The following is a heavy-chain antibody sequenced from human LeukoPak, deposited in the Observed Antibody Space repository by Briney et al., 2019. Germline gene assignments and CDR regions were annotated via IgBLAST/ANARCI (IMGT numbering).Heavy chain of an antibody. Sequence: GGSLRLSCAASGFTFSSYGMHWVRQAPGKGLEWVAVISYDGSNKYYADSVKGRFTISRDNSKNTLYLQMNSLRAEDTAVYYCAKDPQWLVQGDYFDYWGQGTLVTVPS. D-gene: IGHD6-19*01. V-gene: IGHV3-30*18. CDR3: AKDPQWLVQGDYFDY. CDR2: ISYDGSNK. CDR1: GFTFSSYG. J-gene: IGHJ4*02.